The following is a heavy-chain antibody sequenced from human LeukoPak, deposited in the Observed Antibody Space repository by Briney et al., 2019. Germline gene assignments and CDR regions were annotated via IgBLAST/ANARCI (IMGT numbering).Heavy chain of an antibody. J-gene: IGHJ4*02. CDR1: GFTFSNEV. V-gene: IGHV3-23*01. Sequence: GGSLRLSCAASGFTFSNEVMTWVRQAPGKGLAWVSAICGSDSSTHYADSVKGRFTISRDNSKNTLYLQMNSLRAEDTAVYYCAKDPPENIAVAGTTGEYFDYWGQGTLVTVSS. CDR3: AKDPPENIAVAGTTGEYFDY. D-gene: IGHD6-19*01. CDR2: ICGSDSST.